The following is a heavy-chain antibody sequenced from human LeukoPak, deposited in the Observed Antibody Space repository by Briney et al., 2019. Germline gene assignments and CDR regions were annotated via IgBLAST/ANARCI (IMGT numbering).Heavy chain of an antibody. Sequence: GGSLRLSCAASGFTFSSYAMSWVRQAPGKGLEWVSTISGSRTCYADSVKGRFTISRDNSKNTLYLQMNSLRAEDTAVYYCAIHHFLEWLGGPWGQGTLVTVSS. CDR1: GFTFSSYA. CDR3: AIHHFLEWLGGP. V-gene: IGHV3-23*01. D-gene: IGHD3-3*01. CDR2: ISGSRT. J-gene: IGHJ5*02.